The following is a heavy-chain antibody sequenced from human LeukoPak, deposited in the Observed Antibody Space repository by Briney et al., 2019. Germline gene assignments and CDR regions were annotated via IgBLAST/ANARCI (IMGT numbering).Heavy chain of an antibody. J-gene: IGHJ3*02. CDR2: IYSGGST. V-gene: IGHV3-53*01. CDR3: ARGPTLWFGELAYAFDI. D-gene: IGHD3-10*01. CDR1: GFSFSTYW. Sequence: PGGSLRLSCAASGFSFSTYWMHWVRQAPGKGLEWVSVIYSGGSTYYADSVKGRFTISRDNSKNTLYLQMNSLRAEDTAVYYCARGPTLWFGELAYAFDIWGQGTMVIVSS.